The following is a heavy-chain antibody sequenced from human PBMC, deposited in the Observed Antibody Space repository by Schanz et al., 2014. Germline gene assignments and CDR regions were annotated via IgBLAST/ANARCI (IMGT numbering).Heavy chain of an antibody. V-gene: IGHV3-21*01. J-gene: IGHJ6*02. D-gene: IGHD6-6*01. CDR1: GFIFSSYS. Sequence: EVQLVESGGGLVQPGGSLRLSCAASGFIFSSYSMNWVRQAPGKGLEWVSSITSSRSFIYYADSVKGRVTISRDNAKKSVYLQMDSLRAEDSAVYYCARYSSSSAAYAMDVWGQGTTVTVSS. CDR2: ITSSRSFI. CDR3: ARYSSSSAAYAMDV.